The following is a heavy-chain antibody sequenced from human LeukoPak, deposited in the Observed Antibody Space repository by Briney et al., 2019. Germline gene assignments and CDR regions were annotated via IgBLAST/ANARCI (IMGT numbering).Heavy chain of an antibody. Sequence: ASVKVSCKASGYTFTSYGISWARQAPGQGLEWMGWISAYNGNANYAQKLQGRVTMTTDTSTSTAYMELRSLRSDDTAVYYCARRLGYCSSTSCYVGSYWFDPWGQGTLVTVSS. J-gene: IGHJ5*02. CDR1: GYTFTSYG. V-gene: IGHV1-18*01. D-gene: IGHD2-2*01. CDR3: ARRLGYCSSTSCYVGSYWFDP. CDR2: ISAYNGNA.